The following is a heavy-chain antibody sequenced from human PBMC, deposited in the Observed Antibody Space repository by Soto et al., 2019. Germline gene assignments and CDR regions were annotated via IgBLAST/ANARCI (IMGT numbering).Heavy chain of an antibody. J-gene: IGHJ5*02. D-gene: IGHD3-3*01. CDR1: GFTFSSYG. V-gene: IGHV3-33*01. CDR3: ARRFQDWFDP. Sequence: QVQLVESGGGVVQPGRSLRLSCAASGFTFSSYGMHWVRQAPGKGLEWVAVIWYDGSNKYYADSVKGRFTISRDNSKNTLYLQMNSLRAEDTAVYYCARRFQDWFDPWGEGTLVTVSS. CDR2: IWYDGSNK.